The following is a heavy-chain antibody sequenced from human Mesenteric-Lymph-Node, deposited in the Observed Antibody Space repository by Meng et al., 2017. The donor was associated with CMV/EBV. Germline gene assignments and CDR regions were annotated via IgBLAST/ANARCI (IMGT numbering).Heavy chain of an antibody. CDR2: INPNSGGT. D-gene: IGHD1-26*01. CDR1: GYPFTGYY. J-gene: IGHJ4*02. Sequence: VSCKSSGYPFTGYYLHWVRQAPGQGLEWMGWINPNSGGTNYAQKFQGWVTMTRDTSISTAYMELSRLRSDDTAVYYCARGPWELLDYWGQGTLVTVSS. V-gene: IGHV1-2*04. CDR3: ARGPWELLDY.